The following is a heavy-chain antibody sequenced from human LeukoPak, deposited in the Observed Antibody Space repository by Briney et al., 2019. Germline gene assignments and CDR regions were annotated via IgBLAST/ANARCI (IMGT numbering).Heavy chain of an antibody. CDR3: AKALGGYYYFDF. CDR1: GFTFSTYG. J-gene: IGHJ4*02. V-gene: IGHV3-30*02. D-gene: IGHD2-21*02. CDR2: IRYDADNK. Sequence: PGGSLRLSCAASGFTFSTYGMHWVRQAPGKGLEWLAFIRYDADNKYYADSVRGRFTISRDNSKNTLFLQMNSLRAEDTAVYYCAKALGGYYYFDFWGQGTLVTVSS.